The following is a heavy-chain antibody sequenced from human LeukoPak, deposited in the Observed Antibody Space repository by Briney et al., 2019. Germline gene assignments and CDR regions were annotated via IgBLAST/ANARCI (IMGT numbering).Heavy chain of an antibody. D-gene: IGHD3-10*01. CDR2: ISSSSSTI. V-gene: IGHV3-48*01. CDR3: AKAAVWFGELLQPSPFDY. J-gene: IGHJ4*02. Sequence: GGSLRLSCAASGFTFSSYSMNWVRQAPGKGLEWVSYISSSSSTIYYADSVKGRFTISRDNAKNSLYLQMNSLRAEDTAVYYCAKAAVWFGELLQPSPFDYWGQGTLVTVSS. CDR1: GFTFSSYS.